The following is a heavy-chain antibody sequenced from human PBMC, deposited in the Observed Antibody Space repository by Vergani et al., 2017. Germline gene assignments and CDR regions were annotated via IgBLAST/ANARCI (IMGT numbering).Heavy chain of an antibody. CDR3: ASGGSYASGAFDI. V-gene: IGHV4-30-4*08. D-gene: IGHD1-26*01. CDR1: GGSISSGDYY. Sequence: QVQLPESGPGLVKPSQTLSLTCTVSGGSISSGDYYWSWIRQPPGKGLEWIGYMYYSGNTYYNPSVQSRVIISVDTSKKQFSLKLTSVTAADTAVYYCASGGSYASGAFDIWGQGTMVTVSS. CDR2: MYYSGNT. J-gene: IGHJ3*02.